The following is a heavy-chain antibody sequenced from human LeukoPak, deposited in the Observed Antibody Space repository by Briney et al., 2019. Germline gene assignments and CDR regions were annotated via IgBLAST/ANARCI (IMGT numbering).Heavy chain of an antibody. CDR3: ATGSVVTPLDY. D-gene: IGHD4-23*01. Sequence: SETLSLTCTVSGGSISNSNYYWSWIRQPPGKELEWIASINYGGTTYYNPSLKSRVTISVDTSKNQFSLRLSSVTAADTAVYYCATGSVVTPLDYWGQGTLVTVSS. J-gene: IGHJ4*02. V-gene: IGHV4-39*07. CDR1: GGSISNSNYY. CDR2: INYGGTT.